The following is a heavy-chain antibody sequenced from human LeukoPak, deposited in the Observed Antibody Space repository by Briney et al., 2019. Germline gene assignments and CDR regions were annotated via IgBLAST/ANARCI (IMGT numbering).Heavy chain of an antibody. CDR2: ISSNGGDT. CDR1: GFTFSSYA. Sequence: GGSLRLSCSGSGFTFSSYALDWVRQAPGEGLEYVSGISSNGGDTYYVDSVKGRFIISRDNSKNTVYLQMSSLRAEDTAVYYCVKPKVGATFDSWGQGTPVTVSS. J-gene: IGHJ4*02. V-gene: IGHV3-64D*06. CDR3: VKPKVGATFDS. D-gene: IGHD1-26*01.